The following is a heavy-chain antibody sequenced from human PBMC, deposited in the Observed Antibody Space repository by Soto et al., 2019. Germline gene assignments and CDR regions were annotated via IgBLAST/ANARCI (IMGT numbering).Heavy chain of an antibody. D-gene: IGHD5-12*01. Sequence: EASVKVSCKASGGTFSSYAISWVRQAPGQGLEWMGGIIPIFGTANYAQTFQGRVTMTTDTSTSTVHMEVRSLRSDDTAVYYCAREGVAPYYYYGMDVWGQGTPVTVSS. J-gene: IGHJ6*02. CDR2: IIPIFGTA. CDR3: AREGVAPYYYYGMDV. CDR1: GGTFSSYA. V-gene: IGHV1-69*05.